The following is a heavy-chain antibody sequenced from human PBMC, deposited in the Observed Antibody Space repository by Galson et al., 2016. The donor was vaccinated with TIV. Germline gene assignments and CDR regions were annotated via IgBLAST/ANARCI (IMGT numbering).Heavy chain of an antibody. J-gene: IGHJ3*02. CDR1: GDTFSNYA. V-gene: IGHV1-69*06. Sequence: SVKVSCKASGDTFSNYAISWVRQAPGQGPEWMGRINPTFHTATYAQKLQARVTIMADKSTTTIYMELNSLRSEDTAVCYCAREMSFYDSTAYYPFDIWGQGTQVTVSS. CDR2: INPTFHTA. CDR3: AREMSFYDSTAYYPFDI. D-gene: IGHD3-22*01.